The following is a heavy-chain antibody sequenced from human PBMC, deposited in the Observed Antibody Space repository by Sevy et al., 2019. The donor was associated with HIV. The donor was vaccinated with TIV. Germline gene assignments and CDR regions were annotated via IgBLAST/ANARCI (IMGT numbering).Heavy chain of an antibody. CDR3: AITVAAHDGFDI. J-gene: IGHJ3*02. Sequence: GGSLRLSCAASGFTFSDYHMNWIRQAPGKGLEWVSYISSLSTYTNYADSVRGRFTISRDNAKNSLYLQMNSLRAEDTGVYYCAITVAAHDGFDIWGQRTMVTVSS. CDR1: GFTFSDYH. D-gene: IGHD6-13*01. CDR2: ISSLSTYT. V-gene: IGHV3-11*06.